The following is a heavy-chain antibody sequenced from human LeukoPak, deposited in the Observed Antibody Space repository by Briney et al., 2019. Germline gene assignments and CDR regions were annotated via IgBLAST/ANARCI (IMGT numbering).Heavy chain of an antibody. CDR1: GFTFSSYW. V-gene: IGHV3-7*01. D-gene: IGHD2-15*01. Sequence: PGGSLRLSCAASGFTFSSYWMSWVRQAPGKGLEWVANIKQDGSEKYYVDSVKGRFTISRDNSKNTLYLQMDSLRAEDTAIYYCARWWFDSRFDYWGQGTPVSVSS. CDR2: IKQDGSEK. J-gene: IGHJ4*02. CDR3: ARWWFDSRFDY.